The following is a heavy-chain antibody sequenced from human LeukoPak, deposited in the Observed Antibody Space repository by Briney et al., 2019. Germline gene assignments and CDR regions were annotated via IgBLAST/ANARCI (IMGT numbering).Heavy chain of an antibody. D-gene: IGHD3-10*01. CDR2: ISGSADGT. CDR3: ANSTMVRGVSWWFDP. Sequence: GGSHRLSCAASGFTFSSSSMSCVREAPGKGLGWGSSISGSADGTYYADSVKGRFTISRDNSKNTLYLHMKSLRVEDAAVYYCANSTMVRGVSWWFDPWGQGTLVTVSS. CDR1: GFTFSSSS. V-gene: IGHV3-23*01. J-gene: IGHJ5*02.